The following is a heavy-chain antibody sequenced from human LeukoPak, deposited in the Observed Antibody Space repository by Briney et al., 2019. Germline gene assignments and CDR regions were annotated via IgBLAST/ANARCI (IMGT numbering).Heavy chain of an antibody. J-gene: IGHJ3*02. V-gene: IGHV4-4*07. CDR2: IYSSGST. D-gene: IGHD3-22*01. CDR1: GGSISNYY. CDR3: ARQAYDTGYDAFDI. Sequence: SETLSLTCTVSGGSISNYYWSWIRQPAGKGLEWIGRIYSSGSTNYNPSLKSRVTMSVDTSKNQFSLKLGSVTAADTAVYYCARQAYDTGYDAFDIWGQGTSVTVSS.